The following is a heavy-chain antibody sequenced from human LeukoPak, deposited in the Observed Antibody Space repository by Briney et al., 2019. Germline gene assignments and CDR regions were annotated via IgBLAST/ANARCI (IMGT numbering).Heavy chain of an antibody. CDR3: ARIVWDYYDSSGYYPLDY. CDR1: GYTFTGYY. D-gene: IGHD3-22*01. V-gene: IGHV1-2*02. Sequence: ASVKVSCKASGYTFTGYYIHWVRQAPGQGLEWMGWINPNSGGTNYAQKFQGRVTMTRDTSISTAYMELSRLRSDDTAVYYCARIVWDYYDSSGYYPLDYWGQGTLVTVSS. J-gene: IGHJ4*02. CDR2: INPNSGGT.